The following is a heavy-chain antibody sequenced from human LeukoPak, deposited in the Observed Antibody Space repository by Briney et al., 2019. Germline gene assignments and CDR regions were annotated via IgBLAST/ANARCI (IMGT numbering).Heavy chain of an antibody. CDR1: GFTFSSYR. V-gene: IGHV3-30*04. D-gene: IGHD4-17*01. Sequence: GGSLRFSCAASGFTFSSYRMHWVRQAPGKGLEWVAVISYDGSNNYYADSGKGRFSISRDNSKNKVYMQMHSLRGEDTAVYYCARDGAKATVTTFGYYMDVWGKGTTVTVSS. CDR2: ISYDGSNN. CDR3: ARDGAKATVTTFGYYMDV. J-gene: IGHJ6*03.